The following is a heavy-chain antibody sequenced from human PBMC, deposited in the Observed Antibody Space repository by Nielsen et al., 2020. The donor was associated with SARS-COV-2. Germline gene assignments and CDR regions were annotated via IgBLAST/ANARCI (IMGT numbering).Heavy chain of an antibody. D-gene: IGHD2/OR15-2a*01. CDR3: ATFRDAFDI. J-gene: IGHJ3*02. V-gene: IGHV3-30*02. CDR1: GFTFSSYG. Sequence: GGSLKISCAASGFTFSSYGMHWVRQAPGKGLEWVAVIWYDGSNKYYADSVKGRFTISRDNSKNTLYLQMNSLGAEDTAVYYCATFRDAFDIWGQGTMVTVSS. CDR2: IWYDGSNK.